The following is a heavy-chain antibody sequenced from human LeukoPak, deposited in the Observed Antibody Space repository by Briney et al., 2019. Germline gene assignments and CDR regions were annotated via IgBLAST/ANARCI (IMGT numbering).Heavy chain of an antibody. J-gene: IGHJ4*02. CDR1: GFTFSSYG. Sequence: GGSLRLSCAASGFTFSSYGMHWVRQAPGKGLEWVAVISYDGSNKYYADSVKGRFTISRDSSKNTLYLQMNSLRAEDTAVYYCAKDEVLLWFGELDYWGQGTLVTVSS. V-gene: IGHV3-30*18. CDR3: AKDEVLLWFGELDY. D-gene: IGHD3-10*01. CDR2: ISYDGSNK.